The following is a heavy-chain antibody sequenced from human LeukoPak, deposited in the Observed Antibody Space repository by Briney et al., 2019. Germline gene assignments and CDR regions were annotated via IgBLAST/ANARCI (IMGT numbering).Heavy chain of an antibody. CDR2: IWYNGSKK. V-gene: IGHV3-33*01. D-gene: IGHD2-15*01. J-gene: IGHJ4*02. CDR1: GFTFSDHG. CDR3: ARDQLVAYFDY. Sequence: GRSLRLSCAASGFTFSDHGMHWVRQAPGKGLEWVAIIWYNGSKKYYAESVKGRFTISRDNSKNTLYLQMNSLRAEDTAVYYCARDQLVAYFDYWGQGTLVTVSS.